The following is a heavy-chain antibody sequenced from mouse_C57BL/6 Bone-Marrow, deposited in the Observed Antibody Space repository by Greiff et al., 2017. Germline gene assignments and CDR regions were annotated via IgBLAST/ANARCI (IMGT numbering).Heavy chain of an antibody. Sequence: EVMLVESGGDLVKPGGSLKLSCAASGFTFSSYGMSWVRQTPDKRLEWVATISSGGSYTYYPDSVKGRFTISRDNAKNTLYLQMSSLKSEDTAMYYCARRDYGPYAMDYWGQGTSVTVSS. V-gene: IGHV5-6*01. J-gene: IGHJ4*01. CDR1: GFTFSSYG. CDR2: ISSGGSYT. CDR3: ARRDYGPYAMDY. D-gene: IGHD1-1*01.